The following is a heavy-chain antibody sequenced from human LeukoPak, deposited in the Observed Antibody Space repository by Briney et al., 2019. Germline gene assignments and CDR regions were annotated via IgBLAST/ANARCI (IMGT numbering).Heavy chain of an antibody. CDR3: AREAERRVVN. V-gene: IGHV4-38-2*02. CDR2: IHPSGTM. CDR1: GFSISSGYY. D-gene: IGHD1-1*01. J-gene: IGHJ4*02. Sequence: PSETLSLTCVVSGFSISSGYYWGWIRQRPGKGLEWIGNIHPSGTMFHNSSLNSRVTMSIDTSKNQFSLKLSSVTAADTAVYYSAREAERRVVNWGQGTLVTVSS.